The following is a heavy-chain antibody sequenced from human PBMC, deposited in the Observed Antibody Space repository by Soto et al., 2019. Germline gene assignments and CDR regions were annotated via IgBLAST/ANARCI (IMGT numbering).Heavy chain of an antibody. CDR2: IWYDGSNK. Sequence: PGESLKISCAASGFTFSNYGMHWVRQVPGKGLEWVAVIWYDGSNKYYADSVKGRFTISRDNSKNTLYLQMNSLRAEDTAVYYCARGVGSGTYYNQYNWFDPWGQGTLVTVSS. V-gene: IGHV3-33*08. CDR1: GFTFSNYG. J-gene: IGHJ5*02. D-gene: IGHD3-10*01. CDR3: ARGVGSGTYYNQYNWFDP.